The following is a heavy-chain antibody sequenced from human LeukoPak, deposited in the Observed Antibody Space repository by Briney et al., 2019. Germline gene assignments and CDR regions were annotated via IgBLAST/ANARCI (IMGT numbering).Heavy chain of an antibody. CDR1: GESFSGYY. D-gene: IGHD2-2*01. Sequence: PSETLSLTCAVYGESFSGYYWSWIRQPPGKGLEWIGEINHSGSTNYNPSLKSRVTISVDTSKNQFSLKLSSVTAADTAVYYCARAIVVVPAAMVYYYYGMDVWGKGTTVTVSS. J-gene: IGHJ6*04. CDR2: INHSGST. CDR3: ARAIVVVPAAMVYYYYGMDV. V-gene: IGHV4-34*01.